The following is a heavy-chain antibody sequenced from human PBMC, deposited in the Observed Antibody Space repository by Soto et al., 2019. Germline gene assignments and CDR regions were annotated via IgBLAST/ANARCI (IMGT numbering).Heavy chain of an antibody. CDR2: IYYSGST. V-gene: IGHV4-39*07. D-gene: IGHD3-10*01. Sequence: PSETLSLTCTVTGDSISSRSYYWGWIRQPPGKGLEWIGSIYYSGSTYNNPSLKSRVTISVDTSKNQFSLKLSSVTAADTAVYYCARGITMVRGVLNWFDPWGQGTLVTVSS. J-gene: IGHJ5*02. CDR3: ARGITMVRGVLNWFDP. CDR1: GDSISSRSYY.